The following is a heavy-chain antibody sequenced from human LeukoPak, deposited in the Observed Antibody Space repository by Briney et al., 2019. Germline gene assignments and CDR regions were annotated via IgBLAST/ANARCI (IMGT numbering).Heavy chain of an antibody. V-gene: IGHV3-21*01. D-gene: IGHD4-11*01. CDR1: GFTFSSYS. Sequence: GGSLRLSCAASGFTFSSYSMNWVRQAPGKGLEWVSSISSGSTYIYYADSVKGRFTISRDNAKNSLYLQMNSLRAEDTAVYYCARGRTSGGMTTETDYWGQGTLVTVSS. CDR2: ISSGSTYI. J-gene: IGHJ4*02. CDR3: ARGRTSGGMTTETDY.